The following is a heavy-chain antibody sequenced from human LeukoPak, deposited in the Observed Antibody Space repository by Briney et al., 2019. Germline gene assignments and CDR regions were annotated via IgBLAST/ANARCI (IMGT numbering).Heavy chain of an antibody. CDR1: GGTFSSYA. CDR3: ARVVDYYYYYGMDV. J-gene: IGHJ6*04. CDR2: IIPIFGTA. V-gene: IGHV1-69*06. Sequence: GASVKVSCTASGGTFSSYAISWVRQAPGQGLEWMGGIIPIFGTANYAQKFQGRVTITADKSTSTAYMELSSLRSEDTAVYYCARVVDYYYYYGMDVWGKGTTVTVSS.